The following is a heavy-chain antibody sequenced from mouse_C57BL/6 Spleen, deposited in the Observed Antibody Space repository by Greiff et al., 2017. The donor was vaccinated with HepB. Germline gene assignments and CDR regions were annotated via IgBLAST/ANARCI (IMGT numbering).Heavy chain of an antibody. CDR1: GYSFTGYY. V-gene: IGHV1-42*01. D-gene: IGHD5-1*01. CDR2: INPSTGGT. J-gene: IGHJ1*03. CDR3: AMSTWYFDV. Sequence: VQLQQSGPELVKPGASVKISCKASGYSFTGYYMNWVKQSPEKSLEWIGEINPSTGGTTYNQKFKAKATLTVDKSSSTAYMQLKSLTSEDSAVYYCAMSTWYFDVWGTGTTVTVSS.